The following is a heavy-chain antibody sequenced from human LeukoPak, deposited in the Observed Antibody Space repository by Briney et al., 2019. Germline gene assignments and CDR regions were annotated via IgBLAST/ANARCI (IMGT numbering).Heavy chain of an antibody. CDR2: ITGTADNT. CDR1: GFTITAYA. Sequence: GGSLRLSCAASGFTITAYALSWVRQAPGKGLEWVAAITGTADNTHYADSVQGRFTISRDNSENTLFLQMNSLRAEDAAVYYCAKATNYYDSSGYNGVFDYWGQGTLVTLSS. J-gene: IGHJ4*02. D-gene: IGHD3-22*01. V-gene: IGHV3-23*01. CDR3: AKATNYYDSSGYNGVFDY.